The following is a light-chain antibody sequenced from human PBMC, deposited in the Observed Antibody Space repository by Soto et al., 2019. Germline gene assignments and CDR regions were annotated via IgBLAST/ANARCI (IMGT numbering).Light chain of an antibody. V-gene: IGKV3-11*01. Sequence: EIVLTQSPATLSLSPGERATLSCRASQSVSSFLAWYQQKPGQAPRLLIYDTSNRATDIPARFSGSGSGTYFTLTISSLEPEDFAVYYCQQRSNRLLTFFGGTKVEI. CDR3: QQRSNRLLT. J-gene: IGKJ4*01. CDR2: DTS. CDR1: QSVSSF.